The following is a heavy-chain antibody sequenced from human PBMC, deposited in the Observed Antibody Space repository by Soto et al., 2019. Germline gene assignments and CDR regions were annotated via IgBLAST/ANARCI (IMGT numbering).Heavy chain of an antibody. V-gene: IGHV4-31*03. CDR2: IYYSGST. D-gene: IGHD2-2*01. J-gene: IGHJ5*02. CDR1: GGSISSGGYY. CDR3: ARVIVVTKNWFDP. Sequence: PSETLSLTCTVSGGSISSGGYYWSWIRQHPGKGLEWIGYIYYSGSTYYNPSLKSRVTISVDTSKNQFSLKLSSVTAADTAVYYWARVIVVTKNWFDPWGQGTLVTVSS.